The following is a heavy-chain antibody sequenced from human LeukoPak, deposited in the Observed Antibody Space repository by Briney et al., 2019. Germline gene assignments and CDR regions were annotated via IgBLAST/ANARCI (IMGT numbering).Heavy chain of an antibody. CDR3: VRQSPGAFDI. CDR2: IYYSGST. Sequence: PSETLSLTCTVSGGSISSSSYYWGWIRQPPGKGLEWIGSIYYSGSTYYNPSLKSRVTISVDTSKNQFSLKLSSVTAADTAVYYCVRQSPGAFDIWGQGTMVTVSS. D-gene: IGHD3-10*01. V-gene: IGHV4-39*01. J-gene: IGHJ3*02. CDR1: GGSISSSSYY.